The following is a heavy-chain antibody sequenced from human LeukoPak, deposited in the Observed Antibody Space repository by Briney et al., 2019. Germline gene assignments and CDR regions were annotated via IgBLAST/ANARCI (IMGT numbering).Heavy chain of an antibody. Sequence: GGSLRLSCAASGFTVSNNYMTWVGQAPGKGLEWVSLIYSAGGTLYADSVKGRFTISRDNSKNTLYLQMNSLRTEDTAVYYCASGSSLGQVDYWGQGTLVTVSS. CDR2: IYSAGGT. V-gene: IGHV3-66*02. D-gene: IGHD1-26*01. CDR3: ASGSSLGQVDY. CDR1: GFTVSNNY. J-gene: IGHJ4*02.